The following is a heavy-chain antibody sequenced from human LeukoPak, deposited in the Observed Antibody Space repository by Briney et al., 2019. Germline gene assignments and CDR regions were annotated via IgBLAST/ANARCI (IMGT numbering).Heavy chain of an antibody. Sequence: GGSLRLSCSASGFVFSSYVMIWVRQAPGKGLEWVSGINDSGENTNYGDSVKGRFTVSRDNSKNTLYLQMNSLRAEDTAIYYCTKGGCMSTTYYRRYMDVWGKGTTVTVSS. CDR3: TKGGCMSTTYYRRYMDV. V-gene: IGHV3-23*01. CDR1: GFVFSSYV. D-gene: IGHD2-2*02. J-gene: IGHJ6*03. CDR2: INDSGENT.